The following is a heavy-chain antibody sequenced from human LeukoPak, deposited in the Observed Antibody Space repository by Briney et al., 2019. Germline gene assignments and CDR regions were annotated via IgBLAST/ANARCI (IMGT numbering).Heavy chain of an antibody. Sequence: GGSLRLSCAGSGFPFSSYEMNWLRQAPGKGLEWVSHIDSSGITVYYGDSVKGRFTISRDNAKNSIYLQMDSLRVEDTAIYYCARDSVGDLLDYWGQGTPVTVSS. J-gene: IGHJ4*02. CDR1: GFPFSSYE. CDR3: ARDSVGDLLDY. V-gene: IGHV3-48*03. D-gene: IGHD4-17*01. CDR2: IDSSGITV.